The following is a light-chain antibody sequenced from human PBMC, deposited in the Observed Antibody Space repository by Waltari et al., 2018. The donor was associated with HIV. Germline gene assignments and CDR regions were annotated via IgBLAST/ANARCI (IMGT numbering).Light chain of an antibody. CDR1: SSDVGFYNF. Sequence: QSALTQPASVSGSPGQSNTISCTGTSSDVGFYNFVSWYQQHPCKAPKLVIYDVTNRPSGVSNRFSGSKSGNTASLTISGLQAEDEADYYCTSYTTSSTPFYVFATGTKVTVL. V-gene: IGLV2-14*01. CDR2: DVT. J-gene: IGLJ1*01. CDR3: TSYTTSSTPFYV.